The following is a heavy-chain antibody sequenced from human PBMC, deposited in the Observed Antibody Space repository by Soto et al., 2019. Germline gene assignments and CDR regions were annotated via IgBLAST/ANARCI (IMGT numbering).Heavy chain of an antibody. J-gene: IGHJ4*02. CDR2: ISPDDGNT. V-gene: IGHV1-18*01. D-gene: IGHD3-10*01. CDR3: ARVEAPFGESLH. CDR1: GYTFNSYT. Sequence: ASVKVSCKTSGYTFNSYTIAWVRQAPGQGLEWLGWISPDDGNTEYEQKFQGRVTMTADTLTNNAYLELRSLKSDDTAIYYCARVEAPFGESLHWGQGTPVTVSS.